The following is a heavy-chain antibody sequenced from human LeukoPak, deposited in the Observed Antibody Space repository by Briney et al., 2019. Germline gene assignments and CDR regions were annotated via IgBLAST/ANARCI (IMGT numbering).Heavy chain of an antibody. D-gene: IGHD1-26*01. CDR1: GRSISSYY. V-gene: IGHV4-4*07. Sequence: PSETLSLPCTVSGRSISSYYWSWIRQPAGKGLEWIGRIYTSGSTSYNASLKSRVSMSVDTSKNQFSLKLSSVTAADTAVFYCARENSGSYREFDYWGQGTLVTVSS. J-gene: IGHJ4*02. CDR3: ARENSGSYREFDY. CDR2: IYTSGST.